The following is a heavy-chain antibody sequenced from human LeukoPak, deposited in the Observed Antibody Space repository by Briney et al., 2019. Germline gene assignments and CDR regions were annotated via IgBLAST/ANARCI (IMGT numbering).Heavy chain of an antibody. J-gene: IGHJ4*02. CDR1: GFTFSTYW. D-gene: IGHD5-18*01. CDR2: IKQDGGEK. V-gene: IGHV3-7*01. CDR3: ARAGYSYADY. Sequence: GGSLRLSCSASGFTFSTYWMSWVRQAPGKGLEWVANIKQDGGEKYYVDSVKGRFTISRDNAKNSLYLQMNSLRAEDTGVYYCARAGYSYADYWGQGTLVTVSS.